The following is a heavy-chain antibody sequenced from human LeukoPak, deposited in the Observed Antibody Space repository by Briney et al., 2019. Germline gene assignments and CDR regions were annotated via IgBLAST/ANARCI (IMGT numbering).Heavy chain of an antibody. CDR2: ISSSSSTI. CDR3: ARAGWSSRGY. CDR1: GFTFSSYS. Sequence: GGSLRLSCAASGFTFSSYSMNWVRQAPGKGLEWVSYISSSSSTIYYADSVKGRFTISRDNAKNSLYLQTNSLRAEDTAVYYCARAGWSSRGYWGQGTLVTVSS. J-gene: IGHJ4*02. V-gene: IGHV3-48*01. D-gene: IGHD6-13*01.